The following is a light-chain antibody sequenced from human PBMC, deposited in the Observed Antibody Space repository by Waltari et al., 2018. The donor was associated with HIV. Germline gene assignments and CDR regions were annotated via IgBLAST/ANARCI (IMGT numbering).Light chain of an antibody. J-gene: IGLJ1*01. CDR2: QVR. CDR3: TSQTDRGTFV. Sequence: QSALPQPASVSGSPGQSVTISCTGTSSDVGAYNYVSWYQQHPGKVPKLMIYQVRNRPSGISERFSGSKSGNTASLIISGLQAEDEADYYCTSQTDRGTFVFGPGTKVTVL. V-gene: IGLV2-14*01. CDR1: SSDVGAYNY.